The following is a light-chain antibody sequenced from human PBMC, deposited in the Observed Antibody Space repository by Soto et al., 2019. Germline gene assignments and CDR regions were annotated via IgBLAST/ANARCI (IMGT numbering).Light chain of an antibody. Sequence: QSVLTQPPSASATPGQGVSISCSGSSSNIGTYTVNWYQQLPGTSPKLLIYSNDQRPSGVPDRFSGSKSGTSASLAISGLQSEDEGDYYCEAWDDSLNGVVFGGGTKVTVL. CDR3: EAWDDSLNGVV. V-gene: IGLV1-44*01. CDR2: SND. CDR1: SSNIGTYT. J-gene: IGLJ2*01.